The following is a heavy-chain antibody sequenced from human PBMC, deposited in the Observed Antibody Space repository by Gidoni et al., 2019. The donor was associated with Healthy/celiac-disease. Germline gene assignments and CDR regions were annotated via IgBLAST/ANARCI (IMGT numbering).Heavy chain of an antibody. Sequence: EVQLVESGGGLVQPGRSLRRSCTASGFTSGDYAMRWFRQAPGKGLEWVGFNRSKAYGGTREYAASVKGRFTISRDDSKSIAYLQMNSLKTEDTAVYYCTRDSSGEWELYYFDYWGQGTLVTVSS. CDR1: GFTSGDYA. CDR2: NRSKAYGGTR. CDR3: TRDSSGEWELYYFDY. D-gene: IGHD1-26*01. V-gene: IGHV3-49*03. J-gene: IGHJ4*02.